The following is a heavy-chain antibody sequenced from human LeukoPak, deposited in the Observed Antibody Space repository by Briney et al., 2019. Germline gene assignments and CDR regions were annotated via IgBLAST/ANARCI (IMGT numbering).Heavy chain of an antibody. V-gene: IGHV4-31*03. CDR1: GGSISSGGYY. CDR3: ARDCSSTSCYIDY. CDR2: IYYSGST. D-gene: IGHD2-2*02. Sequence: ASETLSLTCTVSGGSISSGGYYWSWIRQHPGKGLEWIGYIYYSGSTYYNPSVKSRVTISVDTSKNQFSLRLSSVTAADTAVYYCARDCSSTSCYIDYWGQGTLVTVSS. J-gene: IGHJ4*02.